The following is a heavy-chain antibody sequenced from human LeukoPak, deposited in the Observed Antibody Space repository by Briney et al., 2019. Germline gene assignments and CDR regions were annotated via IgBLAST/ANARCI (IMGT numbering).Heavy chain of an antibody. V-gene: IGHV4-4*02. CDR2: IFYSGST. CDR3: ARRSRGLGSYYKSLRSYNNWFDP. D-gene: IGHD3-10*01. J-gene: IGHJ5*02. Sequence: SGTLSLTCGVSGGAISNTNWWNWVRQPPGKGLEWIGNIFYSGSTYYSPSLRSRVTISVDTSKNQFSLKLSSVTAADTAVYYCARRSRGLGSYYKSLRSYNNWFDPWGQGTLVTVSS. CDR1: GGAISNTNW.